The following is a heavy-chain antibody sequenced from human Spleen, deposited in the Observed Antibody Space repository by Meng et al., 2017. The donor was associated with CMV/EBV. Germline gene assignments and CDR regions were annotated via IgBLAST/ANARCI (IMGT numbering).Heavy chain of an antibody. CDR2: IYDSGKI. D-gene: IGHD2/OR15-2a*01. J-gene: IGHJ4*02. CDR3: ARGAFD. V-gene: IGHV3-66*03. Sequence: ETLSLTCAASGFTVSNNYMNWVRQAPGKGLEWVSVIYDSGKIYYADSVKGRFIISRDNSKNTLYLQMNSLRAEDTALYYCARGAFDWGQGTLVTVSS. CDR1: GFTVSNNY.